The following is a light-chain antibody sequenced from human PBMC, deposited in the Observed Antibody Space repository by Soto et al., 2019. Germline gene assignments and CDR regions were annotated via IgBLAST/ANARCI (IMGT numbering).Light chain of an antibody. CDR3: QQYKNWPPMYT. V-gene: IGKV3-15*01. CDR1: QSISSN. Sequence: DIVMTQSPATLSLSPRERATLSCRASQSISSNLAWYQHKPGQAPRLLIYAASTRASGIPARFSGGGSGTEFSLTITSLQSEDFAIYYCQQYKNWPPMYTFGQGTRLEI. J-gene: IGKJ2*01. CDR2: AAS.